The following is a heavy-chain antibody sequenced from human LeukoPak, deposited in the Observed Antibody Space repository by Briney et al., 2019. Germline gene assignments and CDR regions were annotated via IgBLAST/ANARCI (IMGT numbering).Heavy chain of an antibody. V-gene: IGHV3-74*01. D-gene: IGHD3-10*01. J-gene: IGHJ4*02. Sequence: GGSLRLSCAASGFTFSSYWMHWVRQAPGKGLVWVSRINSDGSSTSYADSVKGRFTISRDNAKNTLYLQMNSLRAGDTAVYYCARGRDGSGSPSDYWGQGTLVTVSS. CDR1: GFTFSSYW. CDR2: INSDGSST. CDR3: ARGRDGSGSPSDY.